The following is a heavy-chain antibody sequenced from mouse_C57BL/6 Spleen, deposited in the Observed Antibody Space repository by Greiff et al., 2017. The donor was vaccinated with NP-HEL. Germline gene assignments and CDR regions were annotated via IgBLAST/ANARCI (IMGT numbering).Heavy chain of an antibody. CDR2: IDPSDSYT. CDR1: GYTFTSYW. CDR3: ARSGYYGNPYYFDY. J-gene: IGHJ2*01. V-gene: IGHV1-50*01. Sequence: VQLQRPGAELVKPGASVKLSCKASGYTFTSYWMQWVKQRPGQGLEWIGEIDPSDSYTTYNQKFKGKATLTVDTSSSTAYMQLSSLTSEDSAVYYCARSGYYGNPYYFDYWGQGTTLTVSS. D-gene: IGHD2-1*01.